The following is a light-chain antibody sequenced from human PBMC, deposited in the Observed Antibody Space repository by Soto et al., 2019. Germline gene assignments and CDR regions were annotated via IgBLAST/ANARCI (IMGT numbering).Light chain of an antibody. CDR1: QSISTW. CDR3: QQYSRSWT. J-gene: IGKJ1*01. V-gene: IGKV1-5*03. CDR2: KAS. Sequence: DIQMTQSPSTLSASVGDRVTITCRARQSISTWLAWHQQKPGKAPKLLIYKASTLESGVPSRFSGSGSGTEFTLTITSLQPDDFATYYCQQYSRSWTFGQGTKVEIK.